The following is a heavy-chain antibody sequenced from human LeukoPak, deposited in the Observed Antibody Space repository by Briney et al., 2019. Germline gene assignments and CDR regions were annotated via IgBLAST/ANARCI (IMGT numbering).Heavy chain of an antibody. CDR1: GGSISSSSYF. J-gene: IGHJ6*02. CDR3: ARLFSSAFYYYYGMDV. Sequence: SETLSLTCIVSGGSISSSSYFWGWIRQPPGKGLEWIGSLYYSGSTYYNPSLKSRGTISVDTSTNHFSLKLSSVTAADTAVYYCARLFSSAFYYYYGMDVWGQGTTVTVSS. CDR2: LYYSGST. V-gene: IGHV4-39*02. D-gene: IGHD6-19*01.